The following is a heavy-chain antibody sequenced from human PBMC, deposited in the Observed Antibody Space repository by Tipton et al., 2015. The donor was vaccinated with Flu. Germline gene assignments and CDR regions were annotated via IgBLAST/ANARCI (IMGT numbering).Heavy chain of an antibody. J-gene: IGHJ3*01. D-gene: IGHD3-22*01. V-gene: IGHV4-61*02. CDR1: GDSISRGSYY. Sequence: TLSLTCTVSGDSISRGSYYYNWIRQPAGEGLEWIGRIYTNANTNYKASLKSRITISIDRSRNQFSLRLSSVTAADTAMYYCGGPSTQDYFDSSITSDAFDVWGQGIMVTVSS. CDR2: IYTNANT. CDR3: GGPSTQDYFDSSITSDAFDV.